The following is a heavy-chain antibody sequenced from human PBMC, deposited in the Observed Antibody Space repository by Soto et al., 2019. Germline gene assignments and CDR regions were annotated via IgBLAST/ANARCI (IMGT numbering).Heavy chain of an antibody. Sequence: ETLSLTCTVSGGSISSSSYYWGWIRQPPGKGLEWIGSIYYSGSTYYNPSLKSRVTISVDTSKNQFSLKLSSVTAADTAVYYCATISSWALDYWGQGTLVTVSS. CDR1: GGSISSSSYY. D-gene: IGHD6-13*01. V-gene: IGHV4-39*01. CDR2: IYYSGST. J-gene: IGHJ4*02. CDR3: ATISSWALDY.